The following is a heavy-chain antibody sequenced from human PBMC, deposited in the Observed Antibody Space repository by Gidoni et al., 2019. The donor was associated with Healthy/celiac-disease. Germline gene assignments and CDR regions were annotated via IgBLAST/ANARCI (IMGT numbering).Heavy chain of an antibody. CDR2: IRSKANSYAT. J-gene: IGHJ6*02. V-gene: IGHV3-73*02. D-gene: IGHD6-6*01. Sequence: EVQLVESGGGLVQPGGSLKLSCAASGFTFSGSAMHWVRQASGKGLEWVGRIRSKANSYATAYAASVKGRFTISRDDSKNTAYLQMNSLKTEDTAVYYCTSPYSSSSGYYYGMDVWGQGTTVTVSS. CDR3: TSPYSSSSGYYYGMDV. CDR1: GFTFSGSA.